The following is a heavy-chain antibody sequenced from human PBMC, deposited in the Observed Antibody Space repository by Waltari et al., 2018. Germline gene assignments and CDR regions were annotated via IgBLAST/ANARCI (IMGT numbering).Heavy chain of an antibody. Sequence: QVHLQESGPGLVKPSQTLSLTCLVSGASISSADHFWTWFRQPPGKGLEWIGHIYYAGDIFYRPSLKCRGNMSAHTSTRPFCLKLSSLPAADTAVYYCANRHPLGYMDGWGKGTTVTVSS. CDR1: GASISSADHF. CDR3: ANRHPLGYMDG. J-gene: IGHJ6*03. V-gene: IGHV4-30-4*08. CDR2: IYYAGDI.